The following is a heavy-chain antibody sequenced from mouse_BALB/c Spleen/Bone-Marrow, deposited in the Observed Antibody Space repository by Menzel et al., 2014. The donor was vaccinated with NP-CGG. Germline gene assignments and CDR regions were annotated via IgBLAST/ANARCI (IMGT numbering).Heavy chain of an antibody. D-gene: IGHD2-3*01. V-gene: IGHV4-1*02. CDR1: GFDFSRYW. J-gene: IGHJ4*01. CDR3: ARPDGSPYAMDY. CDR2: INPDSSTI. Sequence: DVKLQESGGGLVQPGGSLKLSCAASGFDFSRYWMSWVRQAPGKGLEWIGEINPDSSTINYTPSLKDKFIISRDNAKDTLYLQMSKVRSEDTALYFCARPDGSPYAMDYWGQGTSVTVSS.